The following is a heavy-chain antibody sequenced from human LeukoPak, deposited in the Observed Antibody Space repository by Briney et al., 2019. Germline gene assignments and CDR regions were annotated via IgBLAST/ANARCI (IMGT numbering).Heavy chain of an antibody. CDR1: GFTFSSYA. Sequence: GGSLRLSCAASGFTFSSYAMSWVRQAPGKGLEWVSAISGSGGSTYYADSVKGRFTISRDNSKNTLYLQMNSLRAEDTAVYYCAKDQKVGSLNSFYYGMDVWGQGTTVTVSS. J-gene: IGHJ6*02. V-gene: IGHV3-23*01. CDR2: ISGSGGST. D-gene: IGHD1-26*01. CDR3: AKDQKVGSLNSFYYGMDV.